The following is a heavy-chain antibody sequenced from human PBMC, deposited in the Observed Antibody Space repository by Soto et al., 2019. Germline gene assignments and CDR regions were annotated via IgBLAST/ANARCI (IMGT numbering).Heavy chain of an antibody. J-gene: IGHJ4*02. CDR1: GFTFSSYG. CDR2: ISYDGSNK. D-gene: IGHD5-12*01. CDR3: AKEITTSGYVFDY. V-gene: IGHV3-30*18. Sequence: GGSLRLSCAASGFTFSSYGMHWVRQAPGKGLEWVAVISYDGSNKYYADSVKGRFTISRDNSKNTLYLQMNSLRAEDTAVYYCAKEITTSGYVFDYWGQGTLVTVSS.